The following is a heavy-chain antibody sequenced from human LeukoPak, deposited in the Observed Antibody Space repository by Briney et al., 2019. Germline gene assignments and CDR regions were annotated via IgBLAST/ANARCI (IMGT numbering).Heavy chain of an antibody. CDR3: ARDASAYVRVFQY. CDR2: IYYSGST. V-gene: IGHV4-59*01. CDR1: GGSISSYY. J-gene: IGHJ1*01. D-gene: IGHD3-10*02. Sequence: SETLSLTCTVSGGSISSYYWSWIRQPPGKGLEWIGYIYYSGSTNYNPSLKSRVTISVDTSKNQFSLKLSSVTAADTAVYYCARDASAYVRVFQYWGQGTLVTVSS.